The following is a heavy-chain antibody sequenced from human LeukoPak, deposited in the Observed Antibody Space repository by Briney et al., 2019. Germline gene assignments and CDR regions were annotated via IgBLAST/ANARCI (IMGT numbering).Heavy chain of an antibody. CDR2: IYYSGST. D-gene: IGHD1-26*01. Sequence: SETLSLTCTVSGGSISSYYWSWIRQPPGKGLEWIGYIYYSGSTNYNPSLKSRVTISVDTSKNQFSLKLSSVTAADTAVYYCARVSVGTWELDYFDYWGQGTLVTVSS. J-gene: IGHJ4*02. CDR1: GGSISSYY. CDR3: ARVSVGTWELDYFDY. V-gene: IGHV4-59*01.